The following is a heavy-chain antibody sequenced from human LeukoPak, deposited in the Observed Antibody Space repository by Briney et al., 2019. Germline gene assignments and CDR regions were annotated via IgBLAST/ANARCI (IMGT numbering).Heavy chain of an antibody. D-gene: IGHD2-2*02. V-gene: IGHV4-4*07. CDR3: ARGSDIVVVPAAIYHWYFDL. J-gene: IGHJ2*01. CDR2: IYTSGST. Sequence: SETLSLTCTVSGGSISSYYWSWIRQPAGKGLEWIGRIYTSGSTTYNPSLKSRVTMSVDTSKNQFSLKLSSVTAADTAVYYCARGSDIVVVPAAIYHWYFDLWGRGTLVTVSS. CDR1: GGSISSYY.